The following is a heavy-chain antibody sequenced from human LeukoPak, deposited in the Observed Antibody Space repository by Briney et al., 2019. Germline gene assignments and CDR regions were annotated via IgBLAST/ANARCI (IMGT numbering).Heavy chain of an antibody. CDR3: ARDYSSSSHPMGGSVNY. V-gene: IGHV3-21*01. Sequence: GGSLRLSCAASGFTFSSYWMHWVRQAPGKRLEWVSSISSSSSYIYYADSVKGRFTISRDNAKNSLYLQMNSLRAEDTAVYYCARDYSSSSHPMGGSVNYWGQGTLVTVSS. CDR2: ISSSSSYI. D-gene: IGHD6-6*01. CDR1: GFTFSSYW. J-gene: IGHJ4*02.